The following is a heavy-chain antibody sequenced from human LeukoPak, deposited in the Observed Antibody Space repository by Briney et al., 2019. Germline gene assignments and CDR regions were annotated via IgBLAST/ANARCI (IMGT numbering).Heavy chain of an antibody. CDR2: ISSTDGTI. CDR3: ARDPGYSSGPRGY. D-gene: IGHD6-19*01. V-gene: IGHV3-48*02. J-gene: IGHJ4*02. CDR1: GFTFNLFG. Sequence: GGSLRLSCAASGFTFNLFGMTWVRQAPGKGLEWLSYISSTDGTIYYADSVKGRFTVSRDNAKNSLYLQMNSLRDEDTAVYYCARDPGYSSGPRGYWGQGALVTVSS.